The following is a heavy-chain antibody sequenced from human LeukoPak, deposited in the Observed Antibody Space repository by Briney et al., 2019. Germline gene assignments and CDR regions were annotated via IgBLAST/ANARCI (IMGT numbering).Heavy chain of an antibody. V-gene: IGHV4-39*07. D-gene: IGHD3-9*01. CDR3: ARGRNYDILTGWDSSGWYDY. Sequence: SETLSLTCTVSGGSISSSSYYWGWIRQPPGKGLEWIGSIYYSGSTYYNPSLKSRVTISVDTSKNQFSLKLSSVTAADTAVYYCARGRNYDILTGWDSSGWYDYWGQGTLVTVSS. CDR1: GGSISSSSYY. CDR2: IYYSGST. J-gene: IGHJ4*02.